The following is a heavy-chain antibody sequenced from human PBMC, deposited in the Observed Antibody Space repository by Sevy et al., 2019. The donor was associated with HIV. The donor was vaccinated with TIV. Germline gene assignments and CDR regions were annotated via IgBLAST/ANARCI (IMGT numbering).Heavy chain of an antibody. D-gene: IGHD6-19*01. CDR3: ARDRTRYRSGWSFDY. J-gene: IGHJ4*02. CDR1: GYTLTSYY. V-gene: IGHV1-46*01. Sequence: ASVKVSCKASGYTLTSYYMHWVRQAPGQGLEWMGIINPSGGSTSYAQKFQGRVTMTRDTSTSTVYMELSSLRSEDTAVYYCARDRTRYRSGWSFDYWGQGTLVTVSS. CDR2: INPSGGST.